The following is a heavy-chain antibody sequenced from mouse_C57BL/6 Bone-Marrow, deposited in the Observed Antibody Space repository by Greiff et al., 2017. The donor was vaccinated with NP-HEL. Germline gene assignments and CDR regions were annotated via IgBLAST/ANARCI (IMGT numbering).Heavy chain of an antibody. J-gene: IGHJ2*01. CDR3: TRGITTVVPFDY. V-gene: IGHV14-1*01. CDR1: GFNIKDYY. D-gene: IGHD1-1*01. Sequence: EVQLQQSWAELVRPGASVKLSCTASGFNIKDYYMHWVKQRPEQGLEWIGRIDPEDGDTEYAPKFQGKATMTADTSSNTAYLQLSSLTSEDTAVYYCTRGITTVVPFDYWGQGTTLTVSS. CDR2: IDPEDGDT.